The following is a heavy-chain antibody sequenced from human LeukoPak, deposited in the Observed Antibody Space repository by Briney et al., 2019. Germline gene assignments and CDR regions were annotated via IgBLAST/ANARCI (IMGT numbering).Heavy chain of an antibody. CDR2: IKSKTDGGTT. Sequence: GGSLRLSCAASGFTFSNAWMSWVRQAPGKGLEWVGRIKSKTDGGTTDYAAPVKGRFTISRDDSKNTLYLQMNSLKTEDTAVYYCARDSGGSYYYWYFDLWGRGTLVTVSS. J-gene: IGHJ2*01. V-gene: IGHV3-15*01. D-gene: IGHD1-26*01. CDR1: GFTFSNAW. CDR3: ARDSGGSYYYWYFDL.